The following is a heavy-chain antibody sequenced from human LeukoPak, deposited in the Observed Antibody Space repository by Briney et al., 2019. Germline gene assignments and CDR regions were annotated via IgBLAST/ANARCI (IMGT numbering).Heavy chain of an antibody. CDR1: GFTFSSYW. V-gene: IGHV3-7*01. CDR2: IKQDGSEK. CDR3: AREPSGNYFDY. Sequence: GGSLRLSCAASGFTFSSYWMSWVRQAPGKGLEWVANIKQDGSEKYYVDSVKGRFTISRDNAKNSLYLQMNSLRGDDTAVYYCAREPSGNYFDYWGQGTLVTVSS. J-gene: IGHJ4*02.